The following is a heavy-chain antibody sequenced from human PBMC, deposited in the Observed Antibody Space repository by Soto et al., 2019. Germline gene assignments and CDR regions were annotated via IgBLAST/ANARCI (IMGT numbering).Heavy chain of an antibody. CDR3: ARAISIYGVVTYGLDV. J-gene: IGHJ6*02. V-gene: IGHV4-59*01. D-gene: IGHD3-3*01. CDR1: AASITSYS. CDR2: ISYSGGT. Sequence: SETLSLTCTVSAASITSYSWSWVRQTPGKGLEWIGYISYSGGTNYNPSLNSRVTISTHTSNNQFSLRLNSVTAEDTAVYYCARAISIYGVVTYGLDVWGQGTTVNAP.